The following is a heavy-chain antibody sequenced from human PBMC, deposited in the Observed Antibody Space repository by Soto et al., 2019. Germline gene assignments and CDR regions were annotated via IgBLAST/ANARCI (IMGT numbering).Heavy chain of an antibody. CDR3: ARDHLAARYYYYGMDV. J-gene: IGHJ6*02. V-gene: IGHV1-69*13. CDR1: GGTFSSYA. CDR2: IIPIFGTA. Sequence: RASVKVSCKASGGTFSSYAISWVRQAPGQGLEWMGGIIPIFGTANYAQKFQGRVTITADESTSTACMELSSLRSEDTAVYYCARDHLAARYYYYGMDVWGQGTTVTVS. D-gene: IGHD6-6*01.